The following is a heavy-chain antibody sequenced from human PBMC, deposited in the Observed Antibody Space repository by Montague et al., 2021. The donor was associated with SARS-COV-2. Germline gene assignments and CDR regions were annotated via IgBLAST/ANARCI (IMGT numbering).Heavy chain of an antibody. CDR2: IYYSGST. V-gene: IGHV4-39*01. J-gene: IGHJ2*01. CDR1: GGSISSSSYY. CDR3: ARHVYDILTGDYTYWYFDL. Sequence: SETLSLTCTVSGGSISSSSYYWGWIRQPPGKGLEWIGSIYYSGSTYYNPSLKSRVTISVDTSKNQFSLKLSSVTAADTAVYYCARHVYDILTGDYTYWYFDLWGRGTLVTVSS. D-gene: IGHD3-9*01.